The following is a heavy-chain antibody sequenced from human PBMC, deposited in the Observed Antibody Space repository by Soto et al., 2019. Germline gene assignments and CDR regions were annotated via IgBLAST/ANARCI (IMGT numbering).Heavy chain of an antibody. CDR2: LDPEDGEI. V-gene: IGHV1-24*01. CDR1: GYTLTEVA. Sequence: APVKVFCKGSGYTLTEVAIHWVRQAPGRGLEWMGGLDPEDGEIIYAQKFQGRVTMTEDTSTDTAFMELSSLTSDDTAVYFCATGGGERFEFDYWGQGTLVTVSS. D-gene: IGHD1-1*01. CDR3: ATGGGERFEFDY. J-gene: IGHJ4*02.